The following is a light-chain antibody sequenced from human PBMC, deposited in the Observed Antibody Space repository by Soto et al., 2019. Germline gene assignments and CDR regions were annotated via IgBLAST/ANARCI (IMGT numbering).Light chain of an antibody. CDR3: QSYKSAPLT. CDR2: AAS. CDR1: QAISNS. J-gene: IGKJ3*01. V-gene: IGKV1-27*01. Sequence: DIQMTQSPSSLSASVGEGVTITCRASQAISNSLAWYHQRPGETPRLLIFAASTLQSGVPSRFSGGGSGTDFTLTISSLQPEDVGIYYCQSYKSAPLTFGPGTKVVIK.